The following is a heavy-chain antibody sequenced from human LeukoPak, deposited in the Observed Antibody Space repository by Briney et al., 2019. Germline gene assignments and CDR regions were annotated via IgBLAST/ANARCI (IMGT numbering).Heavy chain of an antibody. V-gene: IGHV1-69*04. CDR2: IIPILGIA. CDR3: ARDYYGSGPKDV. J-gene: IGHJ6*02. D-gene: IGHD3-10*01. CDR1: GGTFSSYT. Sequence: SVKVSCKASGGTFSSYTISWVRQAPGQGLEWRGRIIPILGIANYAQKFQGRVTITADKSTSTAYMELSSLRSEDTAVYYCARDYYGSGPKDVWGQGTTVTVSS.